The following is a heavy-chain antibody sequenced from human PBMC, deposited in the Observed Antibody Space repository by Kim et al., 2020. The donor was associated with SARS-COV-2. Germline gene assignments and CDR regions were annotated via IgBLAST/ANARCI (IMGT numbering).Heavy chain of an antibody. Sequence: ASVKVSCKASGYTFTGYYMHWVRQAPGQGLEWMGWINPNSGGTNYAQKFQGRVTMTRDTSISTAYMELSRLSSDDTAVYYCARDHREEMATISYYWGQGTLVTVSS. D-gene: IGHD5-12*01. CDR1: GYTFTGYY. V-gene: IGHV1-2*02. CDR2: INPNSGGT. J-gene: IGHJ4*02. CDR3: ARDHREEMATISYY.